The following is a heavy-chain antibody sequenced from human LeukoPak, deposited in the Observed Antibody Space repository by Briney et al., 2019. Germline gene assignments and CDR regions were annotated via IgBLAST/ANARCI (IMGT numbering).Heavy chain of an antibody. Sequence: GESLKISCKGSGYSFSTYYISWVRQAPGQGLEGLGRISVYNGNTNYAQKLQGRVTMTTDTSTSTAYMELRSLRSEDTAVYYCARMILLLGDVLTVPPRGFDYWGQGTLVTVSS. CDR1: GYSFSTYY. J-gene: IGHJ4*02. CDR2: ISVYNGNT. V-gene: IGHV1-18*04. D-gene: IGHD3-9*01. CDR3: ARMILLLGDVLTVPPRGFDY.